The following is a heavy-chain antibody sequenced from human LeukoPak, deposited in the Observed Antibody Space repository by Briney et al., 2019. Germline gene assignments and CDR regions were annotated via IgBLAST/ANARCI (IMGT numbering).Heavy chain of an antibody. Sequence: SETLSLTCTVSGGSISGHYWTWIRQPPGKGLEWIGQIHYSGRPDYNPSLKSRVTISVDTSKNQLPLKVTSVTGADTAVYYCARFGVDYDMDVWGQGTTVTVSS. V-gene: IGHV4-59*11. CDR2: IHYSGRP. CDR3: ARFGVDYDMDV. CDR1: GGSISGHY. D-gene: IGHD3-16*01. J-gene: IGHJ6*02.